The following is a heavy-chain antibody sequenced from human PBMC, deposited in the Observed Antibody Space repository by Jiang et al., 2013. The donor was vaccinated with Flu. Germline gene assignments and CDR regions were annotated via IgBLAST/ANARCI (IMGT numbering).Heavy chain of an antibody. CDR3: ARDPPYYYDNSVYYNPTDDDFDI. CDR1: GYTFTSYG. CDR2: ISAYNGNT. V-gene: IGHV1-18*01. Sequence: SVRVSCKASGYTFTSYGITWVRQARGQGLEWMGWISAYNGNTVYAQKLQGRLTMTTDISTSTVYMELRSLRSDDTAVYYCARDPPYYYDNSVYYNPTDDDFDIWGQGTMVTVSS. D-gene: IGHD3-22*01. J-gene: IGHJ3*02.